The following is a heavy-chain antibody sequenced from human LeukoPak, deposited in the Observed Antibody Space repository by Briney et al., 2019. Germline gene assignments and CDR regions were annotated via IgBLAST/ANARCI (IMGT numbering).Heavy chain of an antibody. J-gene: IGHJ6*03. Sequence: GGSLRLSCAASGFTFSSYGMSWVRQAPGKGLEWVSALSDSGGSTFYADSVKGRFTISRDTSKNTLYLQMNRLRAEDTAVYYCAKGGAVSSKSITMIRGTRRYYYYMDVWGRGTTVTISS. V-gene: IGHV3-23*01. CDR3: AKGGAVSSKSITMIRGTRRYYYYMDV. CDR2: LSDSGGST. CDR1: GFTFSSYG. D-gene: IGHD3-10*01.